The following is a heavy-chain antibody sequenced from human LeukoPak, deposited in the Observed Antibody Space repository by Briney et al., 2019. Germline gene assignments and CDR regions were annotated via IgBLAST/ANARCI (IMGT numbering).Heavy chain of an antibody. CDR1: GYTFTSYD. J-gene: IGHJ4*02. D-gene: IGHD6-13*01. CDR3: AREIAAAGLDY. V-gene: IGHV1-18*01. CDR2: ISAYNGNT. Sequence: ASVKVSCKASGYTFTSYDITWVRQAPGQGLEWMGWISAYNGNTNYAQKLQGRVTMTTDTFTSTAYMELRSLRSDDTAVYYCAREIAAAGLDYWGQGTLVTVSS.